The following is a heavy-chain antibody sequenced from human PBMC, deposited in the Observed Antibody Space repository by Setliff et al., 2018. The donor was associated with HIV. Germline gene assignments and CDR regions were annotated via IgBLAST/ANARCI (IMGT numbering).Heavy chain of an antibody. CDR1: GGSISSHY. CDR3: ARDARWLQFPYFDY. D-gene: IGHD5-12*01. V-gene: IGHV4-59*11. J-gene: IGHJ4*01. CDR2: IYYSGST. Sequence: SETLSLTCTVSGGSISSHYWSWIRQPPGKGPEWIGSIYYSGSTNYNPSLKSRVTISVDSSKNQFSLKLSSVTAADTAVYYCARDARWLQFPYFDYWGQGTLVTVSS.